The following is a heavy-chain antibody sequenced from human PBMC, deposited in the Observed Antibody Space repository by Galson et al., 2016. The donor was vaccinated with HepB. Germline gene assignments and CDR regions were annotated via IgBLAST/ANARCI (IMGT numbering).Heavy chain of an antibody. D-gene: IGHD2-2*01. Sequence: SLRLSCAASGFTFSSYAMSWVRQAPGKGLEWVSYISGSASAIYYADSVKGRFTVSRDNAKNSLYLQMNSLRDEDTAVYYCVRKGSEGYCSSSNCYQFWYFDLWARGTLVTVP. CDR2: ISGSASAI. CDR3: VRKGSEGYCSSSNCYQFWYFDL. J-gene: IGHJ2*01. V-gene: IGHV3-48*02. CDR1: GFTFSSYA.